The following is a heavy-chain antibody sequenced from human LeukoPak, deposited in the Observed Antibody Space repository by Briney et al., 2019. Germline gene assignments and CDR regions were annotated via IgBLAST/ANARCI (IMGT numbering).Heavy chain of an antibody. D-gene: IGHD5-24*01. CDR1: GFTFSSYG. V-gene: IGHV3-64*01. J-gene: IGHJ4*02. Sequence: PGGSLRLSCAASGFTFSSYGMSWVRPAPGQGLEWVSAISGSGDSTYYANSVKGRFTISRDNSKNTLYLQMGSLRAEDMAVYYCARSAARMGEVATIKSFEYWGQGTLVTVSS. CDR2: ISGSGDST. CDR3: ARSAARMGEVATIKSFEY.